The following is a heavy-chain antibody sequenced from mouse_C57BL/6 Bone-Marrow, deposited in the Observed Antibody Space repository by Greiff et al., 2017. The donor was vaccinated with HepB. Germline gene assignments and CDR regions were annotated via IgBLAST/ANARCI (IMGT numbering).Heavy chain of an antibody. V-gene: IGHV1-55*01. D-gene: IGHD3-2*02. CDR3: ARGGQLKAMDY. CDR2: IYPGSGST. CDR1: GYTFTSYW. J-gene: IGHJ4*01. Sequence: QVQLQQPGAELVRPGSSVKLSCKASGYTFTSYWMDWVKQRPGQGLEWIGDIYPGSGSTNYNEKFKSKATLTVDTSSSTAYMQLSSLTSEDSAVYYCARGGQLKAMDYWGQGTSVTVSS.